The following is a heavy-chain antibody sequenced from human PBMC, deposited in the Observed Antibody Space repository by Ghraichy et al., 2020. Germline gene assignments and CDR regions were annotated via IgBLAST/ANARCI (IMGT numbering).Heavy chain of an antibody. CDR2: ISSGSGYI. V-gene: IGHV3-21*01. CDR3: GSSGTSWFLPWVDY. J-gene: IGHJ4*02. Sequence: GGSLRLSCAASGFTFRSYSVNWVRQAPGKGLEWVSSISSGSGYIYYADSVKGRFTISRDDARNSLYLQMTSLRAEDTAVYYCGSSGTSWFLPWVDYWGQGTLVTVSS. D-gene: IGHD6-13*01. CDR1: GFTFRSYS.